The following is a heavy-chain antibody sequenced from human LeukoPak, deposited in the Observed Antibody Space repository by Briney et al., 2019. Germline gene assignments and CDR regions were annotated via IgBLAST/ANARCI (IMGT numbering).Heavy chain of an antibody. V-gene: IGHV3-30*02. CDR3: AKDRPTVYSSSWLHFLDS. Sequence: GGSLRLSCAASGFTFSSSGMHWVRQAPGKGLEWVAFIRYDGNNKYYADSVKGRFTISRDNSKNTLYLQMSSLRAEDTAVYYCAKDRPTVYSSSWLHFLDSWGQGTLVTVSS. CDR1: GFTFSSSG. CDR2: IRYDGNNK. J-gene: IGHJ4*02. D-gene: IGHD6-13*01.